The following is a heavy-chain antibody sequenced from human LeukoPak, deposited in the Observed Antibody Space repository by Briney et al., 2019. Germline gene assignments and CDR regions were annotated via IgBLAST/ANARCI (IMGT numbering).Heavy chain of an antibody. V-gene: IGHV4-34*01. CDR1: GXSFSGYY. CDR3: RAAHSSSATRFFDY. Sequence: KTSETLSLTCAVYGXSFSGYYWSWIRRPPGKGLEWIGEINHSGSTNYNPSLKSRVTISVDTSKNQFSLKLSSVTAADTAVYYCRAAHSSSATRFFDYWGQGTLVTVSS. CDR2: INHSGST. D-gene: IGHD6-6*01. J-gene: IGHJ4*02.